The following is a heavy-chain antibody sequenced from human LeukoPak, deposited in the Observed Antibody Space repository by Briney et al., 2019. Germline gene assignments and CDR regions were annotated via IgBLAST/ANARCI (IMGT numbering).Heavy chain of an antibody. CDR1: GFAFSSHS. CDR3: AKDRDNWNDGDYFDY. Sequence: PGGSLRLSCVAAGFAFSSHSMNWVRQAPGKGLEWVSYISSSGNFIYYADSVRGRFTISRDIARNSLFLQMNSLRAEDTAVYYCAKDRDNWNDGDYFDYWGQGTLVTVSS. J-gene: IGHJ4*02. CDR2: ISSSGNFI. D-gene: IGHD1-1*01. V-gene: IGHV3-21*04.